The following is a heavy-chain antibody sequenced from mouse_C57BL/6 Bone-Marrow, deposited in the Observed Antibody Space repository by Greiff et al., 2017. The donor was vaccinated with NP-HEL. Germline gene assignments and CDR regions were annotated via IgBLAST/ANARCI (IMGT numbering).Heavy chain of an antibody. CDR3: TRDGSSSAWFAY. CDR1: GFTFSSYA. Sequence: EVMLVESGEGLVKPGGSLKLSCAASGFTFSSYAMSWVRQTPEKRLAWVAYISSGGDYIYYADTVKGRFTISRDNARNTLYLQMSSLKSEDTAMYYCTRDGSSSAWFAYWGQGTLVTVSA. J-gene: IGHJ3*01. V-gene: IGHV5-9-1*02. CDR2: ISSGGDYI. D-gene: IGHD1-1*01.